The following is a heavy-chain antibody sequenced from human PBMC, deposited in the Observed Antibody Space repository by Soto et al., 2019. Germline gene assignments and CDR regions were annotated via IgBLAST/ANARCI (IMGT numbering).Heavy chain of an antibody. D-gene: IGHD2-15*01. CDR1: GYTFTSYG. CDR2: ISAYNGNT. CDR3: ARVRGVVAATSGGYYYYGMDV. Sequence: ASVKVSCKASGYTFTSYGISWVRQAPGQGLEWMGWISAYNGNTNYAQKLQGRVTMTTDTSTSTAYMELRSLRSDDTAVYYCARVRGVVAATSGGYYYYGMDVWGQGTTVTVSS. J-gene: IGHJ6*02. V-gene: IGHV1-18*04.